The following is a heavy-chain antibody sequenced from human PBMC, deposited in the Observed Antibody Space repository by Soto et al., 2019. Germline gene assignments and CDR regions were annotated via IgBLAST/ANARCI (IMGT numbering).Heavy chain of an antibody. CDR3: TRGTSGLGDSYFDY. Sequence: SETLSLTCTVSGGSISSYYWSWIRQPPGKGLEWIGYIYYSGSTNYNPSLKSRVTISVDTSKNQFSLKLSSVTAADTAVYYCTRGTSGLGDSYFDYWGQGTLVTVS. CDR2: IYYSGST. J-gene: IGHJ4*02. D-gene: IGHD3-16*01. CDR1: GGSISSYY. V-gene: IGHV4-59*01.